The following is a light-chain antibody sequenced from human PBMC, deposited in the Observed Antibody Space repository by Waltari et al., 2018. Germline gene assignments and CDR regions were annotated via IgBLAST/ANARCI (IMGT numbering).Light chain of an antibody. CDR2: AVS. Sequence: QSALTQPASVSGSPGQSITISCPGTSSDVGNYIRVSWYQQPPGKAPKLMIYAVSKRPSGVSDRFSGSKSGDMASLTISGLQPEDEAEYFCSSYAGSSKGVFGGGTKVTVL. CDR1: SSDVGNYIR. CDR3: SSYAGSSKGV. J-gene: IGLJ2*01. V-gene: IGLV2-23*02.